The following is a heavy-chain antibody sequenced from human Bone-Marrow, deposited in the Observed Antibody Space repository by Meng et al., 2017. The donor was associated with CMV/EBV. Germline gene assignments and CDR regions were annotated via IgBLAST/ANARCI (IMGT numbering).Heavy chain of an antibody. CDR1: GFTLSRNW. CDR2: INEDGSEK. V-gene: IGHV3-7*01. D-gene: IGHD4-23*01. J-gene: IGHJ4*02. CDR3: ARPVEGIRETLDY. Sequence: GGSLRLSCAASGFTLSRNWMSWVRQAPGKGLEWVANINEDGSEKNYVDSVKGRFTISRDNVKKSVHLQMNSLRGEDTAVYYCARPVEGIRETLDYWGQGTLVTVSS.